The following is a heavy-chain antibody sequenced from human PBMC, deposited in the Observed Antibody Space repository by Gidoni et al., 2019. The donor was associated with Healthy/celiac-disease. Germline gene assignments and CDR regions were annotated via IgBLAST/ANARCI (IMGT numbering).Heavy chain of an antibody. CDR2: IGGSGGST. Sequence: EVQLLESGGGLVQLGGSLRLSCAASGFTFSSYAMSWVRQAPGKGLEWVSAIGGSGGSTYYADSVKGRFTISRDNSRNTLYLQMNSLRAEDTAVYYCAKGGTRYGSGSYYLFDYWGQGTLVTVSS. CDR1: GFTFSSYA. V-gene: IGHV3-23*01. D-gene: IGHD3-10*01. CDR3: AKGGTRYGSGSYYLFDY. J-gene: IGHJ4*02.